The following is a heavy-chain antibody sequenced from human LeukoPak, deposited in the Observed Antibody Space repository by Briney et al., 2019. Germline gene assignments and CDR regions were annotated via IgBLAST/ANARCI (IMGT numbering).Heavy chain of an antibody. D-gene: IGHD2-15*01. CDR2: ISSDNTYI. J-gene: IGHJ4*02. CDR1: GFTFSNYA. CDR3: ARTSCSGGTCFFDY. Sequence: GGSLRLSCAASGFTFSNYAMSWVRQAPGRGLEWVSSISSDNTYIYYADSVKGRFTISRDNTKKSLYLQMNSLRAEDTAVYHCARTSCSGGTCFFDYWGQGTLVTVSS. V-gene: IGHV3-21*01.